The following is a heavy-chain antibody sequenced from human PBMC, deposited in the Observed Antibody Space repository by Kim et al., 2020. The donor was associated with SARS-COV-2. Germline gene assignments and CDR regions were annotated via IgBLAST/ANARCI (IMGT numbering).Heavy chain of an antibody. V-gene: IGHV3-30*05. Sequence: SVKGRFTISRDNSKNTVYLQMNSLRAEGTAVYYCARDRDGYSYGSSGMDVWGQGTTVTVSS. CDR3: ARDRDGYSYGSSGMDV. D-gene: IGHD5-18*01. J-gene: IGHJ6*02.